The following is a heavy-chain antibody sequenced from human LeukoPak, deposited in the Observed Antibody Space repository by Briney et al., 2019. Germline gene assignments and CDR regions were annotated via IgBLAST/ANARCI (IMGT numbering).Heavy chain of an antibody. Sequence: GGPLRLSCSASGFTFSRYAMHWVRQAPGKGLEYVSGINDNGGRTHYGDSVKGRFSISRDNSKNTLHLQMSTLRAEDTALYYCVKDVGGSYAFDYWGQGILVTVAS. D-gene: IGHD1-26*01. CDR1: GFTFSRYA. V-gene: IGHV3-64D*09. CDR2: INDNGGRT. CDR3: VKDVGGSYAFDY. J-gene: IGHJ4*02.